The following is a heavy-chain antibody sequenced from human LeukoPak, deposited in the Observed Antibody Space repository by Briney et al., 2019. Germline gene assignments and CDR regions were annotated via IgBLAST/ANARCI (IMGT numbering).Heavy chain of an antibody. Sequence: PGGSLRLSCSASRFTFSSYAMHWVRQAPGKGLEYVSTISSNGDNTYYADSVKGRFTISRDNSMNTLYLQMNTLRAEDTAVYYCARGLYSSGWYFDYWGQGTLVAVSS. CDR1: RFTFSSYA. CDR2: ISSNGDNT. CDR3: ARGLYSSGWYFDY. D-gene: IGHD6-19*01. J-gene: IGHJ4*02. V-gene: IGHV3-64*04.